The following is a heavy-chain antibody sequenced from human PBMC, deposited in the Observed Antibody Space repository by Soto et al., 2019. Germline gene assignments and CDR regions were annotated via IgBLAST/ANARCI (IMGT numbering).Heavy chain of an antibody. D-gene: IGHD2-15*01. J-gene: IGHJ4*02. Sequence: GGSLRLSCAAFGFTFNTYAMHWVRQSPGKGLEWVAFISSGSDYIYYADSVKGRFTISRDNAKSSLYLQMNSLTDDDTALYYCASEYCSGGSCYSRIFDYWGQGSLVTVSS. CDR2: ISSGSDYI. CDR1: GFTFNTYA. CDR3: ASEYCSGGSCYSRIFDY. V-gene: IGHV3-21*04.